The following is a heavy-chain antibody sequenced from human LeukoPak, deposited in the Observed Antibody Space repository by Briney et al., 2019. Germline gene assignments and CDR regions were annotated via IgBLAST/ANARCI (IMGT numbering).Heavy chain of an antibody. CDR3: ARGFGAGNYYYGWFDP. J-gene: IGHJ5*02. CDR1: GGSISSSNW. V-gene: IGHV4-4*02. CDR2: IHDSGST. D-gene: IGHD3-10*01. Sequence: SETLSLTCAVSGGSISSSNWWSWVRQPPGKGLEWIGFIHDSGSTYYNPSLKSRVSISRDMSKNQLSLMSSSVTAADTAVYYCARGFGAGNYYYGWFDPWGQGTLVSVSS.